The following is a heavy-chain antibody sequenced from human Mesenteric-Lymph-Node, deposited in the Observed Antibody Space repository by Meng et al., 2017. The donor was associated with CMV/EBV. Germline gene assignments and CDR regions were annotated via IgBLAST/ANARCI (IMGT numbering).Heavy chain of an antibody. Sequence: QLQLQESGPGLVKPSETLSLTCTVSGGSISSSSYYWGWIRQPPGKGLVWFGSIYYSGSTYYNPSLKSRVTISVDTSKNQFSLKLSSVTAADTAVYYCARDGDYYDSSGYNPFDYWGQGTLVTVSS. CDR3: ARDGDYYDSSGYNPFDY. CDR1: GGSISSSSYY. J-gene: IGHJ4*02. V-gene: IGHV4-39*07. CDR2: IYYSGST. D-gene: IGHD3-22*01.